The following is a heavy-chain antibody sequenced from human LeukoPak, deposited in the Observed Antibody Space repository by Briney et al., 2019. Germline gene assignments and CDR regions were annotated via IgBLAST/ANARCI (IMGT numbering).Heavy chain of an antibody. D-gene: IGHD6-25*01. CDR1: GFNFDDYA. J-gene: IGHJ4*02. Sequence: GRSLRLSCAASGFNFDDYAMHWVRHVPGKGLEWVSGISWNSGRIGYADSVKGRFSISRDNAKDSLYLQMNSLGPEDTAFYYCSKVCDYSSGNYFFDNWGQGTLVTVSS. CDR3: SKVCDYSSGNYFFDN. V-gene: IGHV3-9*01. CDR2: ISWNSGRI.